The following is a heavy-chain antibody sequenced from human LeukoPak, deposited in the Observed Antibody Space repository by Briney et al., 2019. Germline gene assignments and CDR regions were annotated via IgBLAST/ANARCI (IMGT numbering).Heavy chain of an antibody. Sequence: SETLSLTCAVSGGSISSGGYSWSWIRQPPGKGLEWIGYIYHSGSTYYHPSLKSRVTISVDRSKNQFSLKLSSVTAADTAVYYCARTAADDPPDYWGQGTLVTVSS. CDR1: GGSISSGGYS. D-gene: IGHD6-13*01. CDR2: IYHSGST. CDR3: ARTAADDPPDY. V-gene: IGHV4-30-2*01. J-gene: IGHJ4*02.